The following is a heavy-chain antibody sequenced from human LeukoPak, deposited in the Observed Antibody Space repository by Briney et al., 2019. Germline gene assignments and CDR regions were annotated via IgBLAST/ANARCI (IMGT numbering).Heavy chain of an antibody. Sequence: GGSLRLSCAASGFTFSSYAMSWVRQAPGKGLEWVSTVTGSGDSAYYADSVKGRFTMSRDNSKNTLYLQMNGLRAEDTAVYYCAKAAIYGDYSWFDAWGQGTLVTVSS. D-gene: IGHD4-17*01. CDR2: VTGSGDSA. CDR3: AKAAIYGDYSWFDA. J-gene: IGHJ5*02. CDR1: GFTFSSYA. V-gene: IGHV3-23*01.